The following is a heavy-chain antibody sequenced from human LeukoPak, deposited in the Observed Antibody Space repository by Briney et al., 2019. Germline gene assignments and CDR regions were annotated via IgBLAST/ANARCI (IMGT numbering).Heavy chain of an antibody. CDR1: GYPFTGYY. V-gene: IGHV1-46*01. CDR3: AREGPGTGKYLDY. CDR2: INPSGGLT. D-gene: IGHD6-13*01. Sequence: GASVKVSCKASGYPFTGYYLHWVRQAPGQGLEWMGIINPSGGLTFYAQRFEGRVTVTRDTSTSTVHMELSSLRSEDTAVYYCAREGPGTGKYLDYWGQGTLVTVSS. J-gene: IGHJ4*02.